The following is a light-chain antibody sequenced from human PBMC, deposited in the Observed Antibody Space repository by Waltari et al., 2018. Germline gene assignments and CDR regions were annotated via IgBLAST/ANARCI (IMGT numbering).Light chain of an antibody. CDR1: SGYSRNV. Sequence: LVLTQSPSASASLGASVKLTCSLRSGYSRNVIAWLQQQPGKGPRYLMKVNSDGSHRKGDDIPDRFSASNSGTEYYLTISSLQSEDEADYYCQTGGHGTWVFGGGTKLTVL. CDR3: QTGGHGTWV. J-gene: IGLJ3*02. CDR2: VNSDGSH. V-gene: IGLV4-69*01.